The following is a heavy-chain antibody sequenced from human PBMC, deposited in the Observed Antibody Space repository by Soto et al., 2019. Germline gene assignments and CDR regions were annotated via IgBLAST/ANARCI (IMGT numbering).Heavy chain of an antibody. CDR1: GGSISSGDYY. CDR2: IYYSGST. CDR3: AREAHYYDSSGYRDY. D-gene: IGHD3-22*01. Sequence: PSEPLSLPCTVSGGSISSGDYYWSWIRQPPGKGLEWIGYIYYSGSTYYNPSLKSRVTISVDTSKNQFSLKLSSVTAADTAVYYCAREAHYYDSSGYRDYWGQGTLVTVSS. V-gene: IGHV4-30-4*01. J-gene: IGHJ4*02.